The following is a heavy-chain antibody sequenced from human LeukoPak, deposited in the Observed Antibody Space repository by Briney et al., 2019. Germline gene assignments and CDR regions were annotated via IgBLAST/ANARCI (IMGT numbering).Heavy chain of an antibody. J-gene: IGHJ4*02. D-gene: IGHD3-10*01. CDR2: IYYSGST. CDR1: GGSISSYY. Sequence: SETLSLTCTVSGGSISSYYWSWIRQPPGKGLEWIGYIYYSGSTNYNPSLKSRVNISVDTSKNQFSLKLSSVTAADTAVYYCARRSYGSGSYPFDYWGQGTLVTVSS. V-gene: IGHV4-59*01. CDR3: ARRSYGSGSYPFDY.